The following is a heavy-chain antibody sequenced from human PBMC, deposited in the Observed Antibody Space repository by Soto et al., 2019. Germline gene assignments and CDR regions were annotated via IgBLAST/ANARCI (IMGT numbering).Heavy chain of an antibody. CDR3: ARDGTNYDILTGFPDY. CDR1: GFTFSSYA. V-gene: IGHV3-30-3*01. Sequence: QVQLVESGGGVVQPGRSLRLSCAASGFTFSSYAMHWVRQAPGKGLEWVAVISYDGSNKYYADSVKGRFTISRDNSKNTLYLQMNSLRAEDTAVYYCARDGTNYDILTGFPDYWGQGTLVTVSS. CDR2: ISYDGSNK. J-gene: IGHJ4*02. D-gene: IGHD3-9*01.